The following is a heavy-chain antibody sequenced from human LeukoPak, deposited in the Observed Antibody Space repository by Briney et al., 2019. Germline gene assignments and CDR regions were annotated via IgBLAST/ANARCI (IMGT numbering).Heavy chain of an antibody. Sequence: PGRSLRLSCAASGFTFSSYAMHWVRQAPGKGLEWVAVISYDGSNKYYADSVKGRFTISRDNSKNTLYLQMNSLRAEDTAVYYCARDKAVAGSPLDYWGQGTLVTVSS. CDR1: GFTFSSYA. D-gene: IGHD6-19*01. CDR2: ISYDGSNK. V-gene: IGHV3-30-3*01. J-gene: IGHJ4*02. CDR3: ARDKAVAGSPLDY.